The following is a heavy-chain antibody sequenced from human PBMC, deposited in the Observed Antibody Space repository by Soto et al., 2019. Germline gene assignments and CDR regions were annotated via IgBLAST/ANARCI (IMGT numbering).Heavy chain of an antibody. D-gene: IGHD2-21*01. J-gene: IGHJ6*02. V-gene: IGHV3-23*01. CDR3: ASVPERMVNYYLSGMDV. Sequence: GGSLRLACEASGITFHSFAMSWVRQAPGKGLQWVSLISGGGDTTNYADSVKGRFTISRDNSKNTLFLQMKSLRAEDTAVYYCASVPERMVNYYLSGMDVWGLGTTVTVSS. CDR2: ISGGGDTT. CDR1: GITFHSFA.